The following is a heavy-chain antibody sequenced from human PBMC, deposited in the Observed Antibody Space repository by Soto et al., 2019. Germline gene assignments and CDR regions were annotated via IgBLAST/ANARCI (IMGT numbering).Heavy chain of an antibody. Sequence: ASVKVSCKASGYTFTSYAMHWVRQAPGQRLEWMGWINAGNGNTKYSQKFQGRVTITRDTSASTAYMELSSLRSEDTAVYYCARDPVIAAANPIDNWFDPWGQGTLVTVSS. CDR2: INAGNGNT. J-gene: IGHJ5*02. V-gene: IGHV1-3*01. D-gene: IGHD6-13*01. CDR1: GYTFTSYA. CDR3: ARDPVIAAANPIDNWFDP.